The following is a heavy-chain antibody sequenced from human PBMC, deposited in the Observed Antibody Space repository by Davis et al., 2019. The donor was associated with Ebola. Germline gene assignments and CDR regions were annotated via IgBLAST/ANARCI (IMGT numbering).Heavy chain of an antibody. CDR1: GYTFSSYG. J-gene: IGHJ2*01. CDR2: VSAYNGNT. Sequence: ASVKVSCKTFGYTFSSYGLSWVRQAPGQGLEWVGWVSAYNGNTIYGQKVQGSFTMTTDTSTTTSYLEVRNLRSDDTAVYYCARDAGSYLRYFDVWGRGTPVTVPS. V-gene: IGHV1-18*01. D-gene: IGHD1-26*01. CDR3: ARDAGSYLRYFDV.